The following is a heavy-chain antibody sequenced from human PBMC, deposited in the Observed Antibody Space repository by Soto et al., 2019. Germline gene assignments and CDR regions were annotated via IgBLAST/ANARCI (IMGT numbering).Heavy chain of an antibody. D-gene: IGHD3-3*01. CDR1: GFTFSTYG. CDR2: ISYDETNK. CDR3: AKRSGYYFDS. J-gene: IGHJ4*02. Sequence: QVQLVESGGGVVQPGRSLRLSCAASGFTFSTYGMHWVRQAPGKGLEWVAVISYDETNKYYADSVKGRFTISRDNSKNTLYLEMSSLRAEDTSIYYGAKRSGYYFDSWGQGTLVTVSS. V-gene: IGHV3-30*18.